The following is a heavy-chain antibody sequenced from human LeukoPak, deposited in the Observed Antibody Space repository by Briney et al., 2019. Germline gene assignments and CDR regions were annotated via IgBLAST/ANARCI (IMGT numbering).Heavy chain of an antibody. V-gene: IGHV3-7*01. CDR3: ARDRRSMVRGQNWFDP. Sequence: GGSLRLSCAASGFTFSNYWMSWVRQAPGKGLEWVANIKEDGGETYYVDSLRGRFTISRENAKKSLYLQLSSLRVEDTAVYYCARDRRSMVRGQNWFDPWGQGTLVTVSS. J-gene: IGHJ5*02. D-gene: IGHD3-10*01. CDR2: IKEDGGET. CDR1: GFTFSNYW.